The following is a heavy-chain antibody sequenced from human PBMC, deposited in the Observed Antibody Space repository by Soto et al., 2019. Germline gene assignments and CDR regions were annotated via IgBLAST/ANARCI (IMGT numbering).Heavy chain of an antibody. V-gene: IGHV2-5*02. CDR1: GFSLSTSGMG. CDR3: AHKEPRMNHFDY. Sequence: SGPTLVNPTQTLTLTCTFSGFSLSTSGMGVGWIRQPPGKALEWLAVIYWDDDKRHSPSLKSRLTITKDTSKNHVVLTMTNIGPVDTATYYCAHKEPRMNHFDYWGQGTPVTVSS. J-gene: IGHJ4*02. CDR2: IYWDDDK. D-gene: IGHD2-8*01.